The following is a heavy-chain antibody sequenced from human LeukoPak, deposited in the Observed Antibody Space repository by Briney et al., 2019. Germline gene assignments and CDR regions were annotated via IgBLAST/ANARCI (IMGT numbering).Heavy chain of an antibody. D-gene: IGHD6-13*01. J-gene: IGHJ4*02. Sequence: PSETLSLTCTVSGGSISSSSYNSGWVRQPPGKGLEWIGSIYDSGSTYYNPSLKSRVPTAVDTSKNQFSLKLSSVTAADTAVYYCARLAAAELYYFDYWGQGTLVTVSS. CDR2: IYDSGST. V-gene: IGHV4-39*01. CDR1: GGSISSSSYN. CDR3: ARLAAAELYYFDY.